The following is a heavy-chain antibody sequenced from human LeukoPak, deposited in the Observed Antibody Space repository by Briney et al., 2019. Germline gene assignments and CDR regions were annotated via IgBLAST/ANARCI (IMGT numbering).Heavy chain of an antibody. D-gene: IGHD2-15*01. J-gene: IGHJ4*02. V-gene: IGHV3-21*01. CDR2: ISYSSSYK. CDR3: AVPPREKPPGY. CDR1: GFTFRSYS. Sequence: PGGSLRLSCAASGFTFRSYSMNWVRQAPGKGLEWVSSISYSSSYKYYADSVKGRFTISRDNAKNSLYLQMNSLRVEDTAVYYCAVPPREKPPGYWGKGPLVTFS.